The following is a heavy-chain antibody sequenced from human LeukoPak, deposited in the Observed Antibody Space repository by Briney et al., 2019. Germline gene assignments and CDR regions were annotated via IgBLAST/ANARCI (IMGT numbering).Heavy chain of an antibody. CDR1: GGSISSSSYY. V-gene: IGHV4-39*07. Sequence: SETLSLTCTVSGGSISSSSYYWGWIRQPPGKGLEWIGSIYYSGSTYYNPSLKSRVTISVDTSKNQFSLRLSSVTAADTAMYYCAREPYFYYYMDVWGKGTTVTASS. J-gene: IGHJ6*03. D-gene: IGHD2/OR15-2a*01. CDR2: IYYSGST. CDR3: AREPYFYYYMDV.